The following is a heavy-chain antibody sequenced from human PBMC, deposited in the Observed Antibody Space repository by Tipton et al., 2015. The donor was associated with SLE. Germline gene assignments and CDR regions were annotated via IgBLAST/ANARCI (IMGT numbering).Heavy chain of an antibody. D-gene: IGHD1-26*01. J-gene: IGHJ4*02. V-gene: IGHV3-21*01. CDR2: ISSSSSYI. CDR1: GFTFSSYS. Sequence: SLRLSCAASGFTFSSYSMNWVRQAPGKGLEWVSSISSSSSYIYYADSVKGRFTISRDNAKNSLYLQMNSLRAEDTAVYYCAKTQGYSGSLLDYWGQGTLVTVSS. CDR3: AKTQGYSGSLLDY.